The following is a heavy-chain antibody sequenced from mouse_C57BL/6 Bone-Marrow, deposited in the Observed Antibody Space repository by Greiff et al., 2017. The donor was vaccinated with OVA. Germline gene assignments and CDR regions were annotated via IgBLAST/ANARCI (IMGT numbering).Heavy chain of an antibody. CDR2: INPTYGTT. CDR3: ASHGYPHFDY. CDR1: GYSFTDYN. D-gene: IGHD2-2*01. V-gene: IGHV1-39*01. Sequence: EVQRQQSGPELVKPGASVKISCKASGYSFTDYNMNWVKQSNGKSLEWIGVINPTYGTTIYNQKFKGKATLTVDQSSSTAYMQLNSLTSEDSAVYYCASHGYPHFDYWGQGTTLTVSS. J-gene: IGHJ2*01.